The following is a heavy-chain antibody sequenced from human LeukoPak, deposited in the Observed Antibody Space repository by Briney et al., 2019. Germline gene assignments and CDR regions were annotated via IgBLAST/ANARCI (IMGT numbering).Heavy chain of an antibody. CDR3: AKDIDCSGTNCPKTYDY. J-gene: IGHJ4*02. CDR1: GFTFSNHA. D-gene: IGHD2-2*01. Sequence: GGSLRLSCAASGFTFSNHAMNWVRQAPGRGLEWVSGISGSGGSTYYADSVKGRFTISRDNSKNTLFLQMNSLRAEDTAVYYCAKDIDCSGTNCPKTYDYWGRGTLVTVSS. CDR2: ISGSGGST. V-gene: IGHV3-23*01.